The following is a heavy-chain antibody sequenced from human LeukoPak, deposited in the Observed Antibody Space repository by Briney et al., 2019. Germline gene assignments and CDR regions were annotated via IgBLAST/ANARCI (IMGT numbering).Heavy chain of an antibody. CDR2: ISGSGGST. D-gene: IGHD3-10*01. Sequence: GGSLRLSCAASGFTFSSYGMSWVRQAPGKGLEWVSAISGSGGSTYYADSVKGRFTISRDNSKNTLYLQMNSLRAEDTAVYYCAKDGVLLWFGENKYYFDYWGQGTLVTVSS. CDR3: AKDGVLLWFGENKYYFDY. CDR1: GFTFSSYG. J-gene: IGHJ4*02. V-gene: IGHV3-23*01.